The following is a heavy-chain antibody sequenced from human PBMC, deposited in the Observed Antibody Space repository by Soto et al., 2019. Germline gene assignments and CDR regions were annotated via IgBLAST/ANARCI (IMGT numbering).Heavy chain of an antibody. V-gene: IGHV4-61*08. D-gene: IGHD3-16*01. CDR2: VHSSGST. CDR3: ARIPVDTNMIYWSDP. Sequence: TSETLSLTXSVSGDSVSSGDYYWSWIRPGPGKGLEWIGHVHSSGSTNYIPPLKSRRTMSVDTAKNQFSLKLNSVTAADTAVYHCARIPVDTNMIYWSDPWGQGTQVTVSS. J-gene: IGHJ5*02. CDR1: GDSVSSGDYY.